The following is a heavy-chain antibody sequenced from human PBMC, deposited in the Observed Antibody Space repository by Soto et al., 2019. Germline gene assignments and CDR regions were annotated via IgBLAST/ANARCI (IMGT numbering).Heavy chain of an antibody. V-gene: IGHV3-64*01. D-gene: IGHD3-16*01. CDR2: ITSNGGYT. CDR1: GFTFSNYA. J-gene: IGHJ3*02. Sequence: PGGSLRLSCAASGFTFSNYAMHWVRQAPGKGLECVSAITSNGGYTDYSSSVKGRFTISRDNSKNTLYLQVGSLRAEDMAVYYCAKVGGSGELPDDAFDIWGQGTMVTVSS. CDR3: AKVGGSGELPDDAFDI.